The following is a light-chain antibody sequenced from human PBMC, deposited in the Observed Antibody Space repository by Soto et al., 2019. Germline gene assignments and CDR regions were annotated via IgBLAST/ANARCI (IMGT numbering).Light chain of an antibody. CDR2: EVS. J-gene: IGLJ1*01. CDR1: SSDVGDHNS. Sequence: QSALTQPASVSGSPGQSIPISCTGTSSDVGDHNSVARYQQHPGKAPKLILYEVSNRPSGVSNRFSGSKSGNTASLTISGLQAEDEADYYCSSHTITSSLPFGTGTKVTVL. CDR3: SSHTITSSLP. V-gene: IGLV2-14*01.